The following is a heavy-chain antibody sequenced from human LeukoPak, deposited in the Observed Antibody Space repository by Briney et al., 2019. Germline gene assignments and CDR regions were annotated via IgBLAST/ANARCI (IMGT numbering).Heavy chain of an antibody. CDR2: IHSSGST. J-gene: IGHJ4*02. Sequence: SETLSFTGTVSGSSIRGYVWSGLPQPPGKGLEWIGYIHSSGSTYYSPSLKSRVTISLDTSKKQFSLKVTSVTAADTAVYYCARHSSPAAEDYWGQGTLVTVSS. V-gene: IGHV4-59*08. CDR3: ARHSSPAAEDY. D-gene: IGHD6-13*01. CDR1: GSSIRGYV.